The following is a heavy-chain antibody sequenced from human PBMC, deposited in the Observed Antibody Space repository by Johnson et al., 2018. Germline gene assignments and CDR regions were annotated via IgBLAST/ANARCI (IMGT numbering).Heavy chain of an antibody. Sequence: EVQLVESGGGLVKPGGSLRISCEASGFTFTNAWMNWVRQAPGKGLEWVGRIKNKYDGGTTDYATPVKGRFTISRSDSSNTLYLQMYRLKVEDTAVYFWATKGTSDYGDYELGPQFFYMDGWGKGSTVTVSS. CDR2: IKNKYDGGTT. V-gene: IGHV3-15*07. CDR1: GFTFTNAW. D-gene: IGHD4-17*01. J-gene: IGHJ6*03. CDR3: ATKGTSDYGDYELGPQFFYMDG.